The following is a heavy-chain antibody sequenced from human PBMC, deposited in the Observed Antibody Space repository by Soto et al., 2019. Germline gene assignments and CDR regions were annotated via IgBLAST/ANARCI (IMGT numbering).Heavy chain of an antibody. J-gene: IGHJ6*02. Sequence: SLKISCKGSGYSLSSYWIVWVRQMPGKGLEWMGTIYPGDSDTRYSPSFQGQVTISADKSISTAYLQWNSLKASDTAMYFCARNKGYCSSISCYGMDVWGQGAAVTVSS. D-gene: IGHD2-2*01. CDR3: ARNKGYCSSISCYGMDV. CDR2: IYPGDSDT. V-gene: IGHV5-51*01. CDR1: GYSLSSYW.